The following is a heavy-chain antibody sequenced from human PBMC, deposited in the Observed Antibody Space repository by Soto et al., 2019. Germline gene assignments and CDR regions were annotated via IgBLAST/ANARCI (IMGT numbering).Heavy chain of an antibody. CDR3: ARSGIKNYDFWSGYYGAGYYYGMDV. V-gene: IGHV1-3*01. Sequence: ASVKVSCKASGYTFTSYAMHWVRQAPGQRLEWMGWINAGNGNTKYSQKFQGRVTITRDTSASTAYMELGSLRSEDTAVYYCARSGIKNYDFWSGYYGAGYYYGMDVWGQGTTVTVSS. CDR1: GYTFTSYA. D-gene: IGHD3-3*01. J-gene: IGHJ6*02. CDR2: INAGNGNT.